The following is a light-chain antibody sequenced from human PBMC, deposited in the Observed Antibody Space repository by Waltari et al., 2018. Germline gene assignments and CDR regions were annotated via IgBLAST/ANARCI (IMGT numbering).Light chain of an antibody. Sequence: QSVLTQSPSVSGAPGQRVTISCTGSGSNIGANYGVHWYQQLTGSAPTGLIYKNNNRPSGVPDRFSGSKSGTSASLAITGLQAGDEAAYYCQSYDNNLSGWVFGGGTKLTVL. J-gene: IGLJ3*02. CDR1: GSNIGANYG. CDR2: KNN. CDR3: QSYDNNLSGWV. V-gene: IGLV1-40*01.